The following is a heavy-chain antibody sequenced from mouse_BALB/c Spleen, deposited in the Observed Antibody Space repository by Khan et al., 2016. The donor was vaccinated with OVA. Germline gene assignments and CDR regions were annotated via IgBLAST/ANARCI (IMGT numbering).Heavy chain of an antibody. V-gene: IGHV5-6*01. CDR3: ASHLTGSFAY. CDR1: GFTFSSYS. J-gene: IGHJ3*01. CDR2: ISSGGDYT. Sequence: EVQGVESGGDLVKPGGSLKLSCAASGFTFSSYSMSWVRQTPDKRLEWVATISSGGDYTYYPDNVKGRFTISRANAKNTLYLQISSLKSEDTAMYYCASHLTGSFAYWGQGTLVTVSA. D-gene: IGHD4-1*01.